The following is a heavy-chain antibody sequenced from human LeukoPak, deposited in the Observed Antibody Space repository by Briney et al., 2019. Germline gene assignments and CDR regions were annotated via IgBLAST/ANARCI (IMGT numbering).Heavy chain of an antibody. Sequence: GRSLRLSCTASGFNFGIYGMHWVRQAPGKGLEWVAVMWDDGTNEYYVESVKGRFTISRDNGKRTLYLQMNSLRVDDTAVFYCAVGYYYDSSGFYHQGFGCWGQGTLVTVSS. CDR2: MWDDGTNE. CDR1: GFNFGIYG. V-gene: IGHV3-33*01. CDR3: AVGYYYDSSGFYHQGFGC. J-gene: IGHJ4*02. D-gene: IGHD3-22*01.